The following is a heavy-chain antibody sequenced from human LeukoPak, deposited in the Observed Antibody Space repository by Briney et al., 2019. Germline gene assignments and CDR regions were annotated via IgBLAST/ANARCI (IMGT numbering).Heavy chain of an antibody. V-gene: IGHV3-7*04. J-gene: IGHJ6*03. CDR3: ARVGVVVQYCFHQYYMDV. CDR1: GFIFSSYW. D-gene: IGHD2-15*01. CDR2: IKQDGSEK. Sequence: GGSLRLSCAASGFIFSSYWMNWVRQAPGKGLEWVANIKQDGSEKYYVDSVKGRFTVSRDNAKNSLYLQMNSLRVEDTAVYYCARVGVVVQYCFHQYYMDVWGTGTAVTVSS.